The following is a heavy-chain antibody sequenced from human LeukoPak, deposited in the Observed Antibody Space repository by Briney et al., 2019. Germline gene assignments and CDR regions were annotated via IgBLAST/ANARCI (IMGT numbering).Heavy chain of an antibody. CDR3: AKPKKPSITNNPPFEF. CDR2: INPGNGST. J-gene: IGHJ3*01. V-gene: IGHV1-46*01. Sequence: ASVKVSCTASGYTFSTYYIHWVRQAPGQGLEWMGIINPGNGSTHYAKLFQGRLTMTRDMSTTSVFMDLASLTSEDTAVYYCAKPKKPSITNNPPFEFWGQGTMVTVSS. D-gene: IGHD3-3*02. CDR1: GYTFSTYY.